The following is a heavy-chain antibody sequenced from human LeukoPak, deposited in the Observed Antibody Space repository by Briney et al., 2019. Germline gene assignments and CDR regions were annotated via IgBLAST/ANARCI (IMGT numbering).Heavy chain of an antibody. CDR1: GGSISSYY. Sequence: PSETLSLTCTVSGGSISSYYWSWIRQPPGKGLEWIGYIYYSGSTNYNPSLKSRVTISVDTSKNQFSLKLSSVTAADTAVYYCAREPYDYVWGSYDNAFDIWGQGTMVTVSS. D-gene: IGHD3-16*01. CDR2: IYYSGST. J-gene: IGHJ3*02. CDR3: AREPYDYVWGSYDNAFDI. V-gene: IGHV4-59*01.